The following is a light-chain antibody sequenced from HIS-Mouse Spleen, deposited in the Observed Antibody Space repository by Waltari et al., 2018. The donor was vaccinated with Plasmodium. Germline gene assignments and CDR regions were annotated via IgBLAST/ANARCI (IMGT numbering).Light chain of an antibody. CDR2: EGS. Sequence: QSALTQPASVSGSPGQSITISCTGTSRDVGSYNLVSWYQPHPGKAPKRMIYEGSKRPSGVSNRFSGSKSGNTASLTISGLQAEDEADYYCCSYAGSSYVFGTGTKVTVL. CDR3: CSYAGSSYV. CDR1: SRDVGSYNL. V-gene: IGLV2-23*01. J-gene: IGLJ1*01.